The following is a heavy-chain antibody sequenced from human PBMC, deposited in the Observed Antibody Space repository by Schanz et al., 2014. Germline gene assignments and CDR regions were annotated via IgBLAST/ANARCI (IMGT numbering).Heavy chain of an antibody. D-gene: IGHD2-8*01. Sequence: EVQLVESGGGLVQPGGSLRLSCAASGFTFSSYAMSWLRQAPGKGLEWVSVIGVDGTTTYYADSVKGRFTISRDNSKNTLYLQMNSLRPEDTAVYYCTTDNGHFAFDFWGQGTMVTVSS. V-gene: IGHV3-23*04. CDR2: IGVDGTTT. J-gene: IGHJ3*01. CDR1: GFTFSSYA. CDR3: TTDNGHFAFDF.